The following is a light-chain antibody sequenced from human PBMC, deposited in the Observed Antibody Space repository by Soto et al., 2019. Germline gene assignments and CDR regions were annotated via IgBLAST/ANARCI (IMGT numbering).Light chain of an antibody. CDR3: QQSYSTPIT. Sequence: VLTQSPGTLSLSPGEIATLSCRASESVSSIYVAWYQQKPGQAPTLLIYGASTRATGIPDRFSGSGSGTDFTLTISSLQPEDFATYYCQQSYSTPITFGQGTRLEIK. J-gene: IGKJ5*01. V-gene: IGKV3-20*01. CDR1: ESVSSIY. CDR2: GAS.